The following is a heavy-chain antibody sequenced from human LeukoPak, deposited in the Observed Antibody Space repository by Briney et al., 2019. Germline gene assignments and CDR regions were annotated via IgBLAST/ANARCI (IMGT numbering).Heavy chain of an antibody. Sequence: GGSLRLSCAASGFTFSSYGMHWVRQAPGKGLEWVAIIWYDGSNKYYADSVKGQFTISRDNSKNTLYLQMNSLRAEDTAVYYCAKDRDYYDSSGLCYFDFWGQGTLVTVSS. V-gene: IGHV3-33*06. CDR3: AKDRDYYDSSGLCYFDF. D-gene: IGHD3-22*01. CDR2: IWYDGSNK. J-gene: IGHJ4*02. CDR1: GFTFSSYG.